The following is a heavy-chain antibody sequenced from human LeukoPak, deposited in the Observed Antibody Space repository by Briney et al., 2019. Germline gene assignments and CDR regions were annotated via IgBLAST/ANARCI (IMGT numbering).Heavy chain of an antibody. CDR3: ARSVGLDS. J-gene: IGHJ5*01. CDR2: IFSSDSTI. V-gene: IGHV3-48*03. CDR1: GFTFSNYA. Sequence: GGSLRLSCAASGFTFSNYAMNWVRQAPGRGLEWVSHIFSSDSTIGYADSVKGRFTISRDNAKNSLYLQMNNLRAEDTAIYYCARSVGLDSWGQGTLVTVSS. D-gene: IGHD1-26*01.